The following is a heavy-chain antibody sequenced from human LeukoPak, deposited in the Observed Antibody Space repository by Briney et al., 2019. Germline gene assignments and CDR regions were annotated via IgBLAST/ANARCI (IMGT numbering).Heavy chain of an antibody. Sequence: SETLSLTCTVSGGSISSYYWGWIRQPPGKGLEWIGSIYYSGSTYYNPSLKSRVTISVDTSKNQFSLKLSSVTAADTAVYYCARGPVTAYFDWLLGSYYFDYWGQGTLVTVSS. CDR2: IYYSGST. CDR3: ARGPVTAYFDWLLGSYYFDY. J-gene: IGHJ4*02. D-gene: IGHD3-9*01. CDR1: GGSISSYY. V-gene: IGHV4-39*01.